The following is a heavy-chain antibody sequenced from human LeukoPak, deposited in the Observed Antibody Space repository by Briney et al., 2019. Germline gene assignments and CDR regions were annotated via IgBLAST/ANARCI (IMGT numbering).Heavy chain of an antibody. J-gene: IGHJ5*02. CDR3: ARNVYQLLSSWFDP. V-gene: IGHV4-31*03. D-gene: IGHD2-2*01. Sequence: PSETLSLTCTVSGGSISSGGYYWSWIRQHPGKGLEWIGYIYYSGSTYYNPSLKSRVTISVDTSKNQFSLKLSSVTAADTAVYYCARNVYQLLSSWFDPWGQGTLVTVSS. CDR1: GGSISSGGYY. CDR2: IYYSGST.